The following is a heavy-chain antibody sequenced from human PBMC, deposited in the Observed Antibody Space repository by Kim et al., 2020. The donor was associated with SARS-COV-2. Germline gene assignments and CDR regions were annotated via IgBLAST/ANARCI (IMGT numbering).Heavy chain of an antibody. CDR3: ARSSSMDV. Sequence: SGSTYYNPSLKSRVTISVDTSKNQFSLKLSSVTAADTAVYYCARSSSMDVWGQGTTVTVSS. V-gene: IGHV4-31*02. J-gene: IGHJ6*02. CDR2: SGST. D-gene: IGHD1-26*01.